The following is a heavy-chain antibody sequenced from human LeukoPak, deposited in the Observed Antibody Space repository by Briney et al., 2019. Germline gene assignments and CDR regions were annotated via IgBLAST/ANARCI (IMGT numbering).Heavy chain of an antibody. CDR1: GGTFSSYA. Sequence: SVKDSCKASGGTFSSYAISWVRQAPGQGLEWMGGIIPIFGTANYAQKFQGRVTITTDESTSTAYMELSSLRSEDTAVYYCASGGYDLYYFDYWGQGTLVTVSS. V-gene: IGHV1-69*05. D-gene: IGHD5-12*01. CDR3: ASGGYDLYYFDY. J-gene: IGHJ4*02. CDR2: IIPIFGTA.